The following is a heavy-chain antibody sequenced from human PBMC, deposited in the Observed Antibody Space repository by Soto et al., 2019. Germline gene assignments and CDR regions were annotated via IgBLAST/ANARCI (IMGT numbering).Heavy chain of an antibody. V-gene: IGHV1-69*04. CDR1: GGTLSSYT. CDR3: ERDTGYSSSWYWFDP. J-gene: IGHJ5*02. D-gene: IGHD6-13*01. CDR2: IIPILGIA. Sequence: SLKVSCKASGGTLSSYTISLVRQAPGQVLEWMGRIIPILGIANYAQKFQGRVTITADKSTSTAYMELSSLRSEDTAVYYCERDTGYSSSWYWFDPWGQGTLVTVS.